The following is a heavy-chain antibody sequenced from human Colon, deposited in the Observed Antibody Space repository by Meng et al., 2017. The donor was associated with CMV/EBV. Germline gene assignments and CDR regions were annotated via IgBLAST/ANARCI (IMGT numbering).Heavy chain of an antibody. CDR2: MNPDSGAT. V-gene: IGHV1-8*01. J-gene: IGHJ5*02. D-gene: IGHD2-15*01. CDR1: GYTFTSYD. Sequence: ASVKVSCKASGYTFTSYDIHWVRQATGQGLEWMGWMNPDSGATVYVQKFQGRVTMTRDTSRSTAFIELSSLRSEDTAVYYCARARAAPYNWFDPWGQGTLVTVSS. CDR3: ARARAAPYNWFDP.